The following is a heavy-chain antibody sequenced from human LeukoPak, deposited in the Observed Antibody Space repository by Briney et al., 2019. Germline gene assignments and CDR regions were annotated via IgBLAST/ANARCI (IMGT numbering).Heavy chain of an antibody. CDR2: IYSTGTT. V-gene: IGHV4-4*07. CDR1: GGSINSYY. Sequence: SETLSLTCSVSGGSINSYYWTWIRQPAGKGLEWIGLIYSTGTTNYNPSLRSRVTMSLDTSKNQFSLKLTSVTAADTAVYYCARGWEYSSSPFYYYYYGMDVWGQGTTVTVSS. CDR3: ARGWEYSSSPFYYYYYGMDV. J-gene: IGHJ6*02. D-gene: IGHD1-26*01.